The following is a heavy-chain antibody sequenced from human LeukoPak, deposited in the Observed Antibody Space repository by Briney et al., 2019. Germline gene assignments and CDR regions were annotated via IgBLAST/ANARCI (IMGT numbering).Heavy chain of an antibody. CDR3: ARESAGTYYFDY. J-gene: IGHJ4*02. CDR2: TYYRSKWYN. V-gene: IGHV6-1*01. D-gene: IGHD6-19*01. CDR1: GDSVSSNCAV. Sequence: SQTLPLICAICGDSVSSNCAVWNWIRKSPSRVLELLGRTYYRSKWYNNYALSVKSRMTVNPDTSKNQISLQLNSVTPEDTAVYYCARESAGTYYFDYWGQGALVTVSS.